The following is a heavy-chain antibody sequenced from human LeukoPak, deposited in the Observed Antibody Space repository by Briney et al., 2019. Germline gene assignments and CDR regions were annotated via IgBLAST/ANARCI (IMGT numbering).Heavy chain of an antibody. CDR1: GYTFTSYD. V-gene: IGHV1-8*01. CDR3: ARGTERFLEWLSGHNWFDP. Sequence: ASVKVSCKASGYTFTSYDINWVRQATGQGLEWMGWMNPNSGNTGYAQKFQGRVTMTRNTSISTAYMELSSLRSKDTAVYYCARGTERFLEWLSGHNWFDPWGQGTLVTVSS. D-gene: IGHD3-3*01. J-gene: IGHJ5*02. CDR2: MNPNSGNT.